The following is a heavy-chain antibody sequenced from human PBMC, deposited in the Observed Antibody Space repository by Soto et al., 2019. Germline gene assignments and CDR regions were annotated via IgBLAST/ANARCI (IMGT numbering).Heavy chain of an antibody. CDR2: TEYSGNT. V-gene: IGHV4-59*08. D-gene: IGHD6-19*01. CDR1: GGCISTCY. CDR3: ARHSVSMRAGCYY. J-gene: IGHJ4*02. Sequence: QVQLQESGPGLVKPSGTLSLTCNASGGCISTCYWARIRQPPGRELEWHGYTEYSGNTNYHLSLKRVVTITLDTSRNRYSAKLDSVTGTDTSIYNSARHSVSMRAGCYYWGKGALVTFSS.